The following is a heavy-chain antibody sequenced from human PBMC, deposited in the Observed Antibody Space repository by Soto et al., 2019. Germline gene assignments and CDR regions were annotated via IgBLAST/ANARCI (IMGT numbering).Heavy chain of an antibody. CDR2: IIPIFGTA. V-gene: IGHV1-69*06. CDR1: GGTFSSYA. Sequence: QVQLVQSGAEVKKPGSSVKVSCKASGGTFSSYAISWVRQAPGQGLEWMGGIIPIFGTANYAQKFQGRVTITADKSTSTAYMELSSLRSEDTAVYYCARDHGFGVVKSFDWFDRWGQGTLVTVSS. D-gene: IGHD3-3*01. CDR3: ARDHGFGVVKSFDWFDR. J-gene: IGHJ5*02.